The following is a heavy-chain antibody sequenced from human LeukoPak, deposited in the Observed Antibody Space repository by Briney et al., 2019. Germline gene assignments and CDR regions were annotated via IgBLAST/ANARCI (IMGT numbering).Heavy chain of an antibody. CDR3: ARMTDGLNHYYYMDV. CDR1: GFTFSRND. CDR2: I. Sequence: GGSLRLSCAASGFTFSRNDMSWVRQAPGKGLEWVSTIKGRFTISRDNSKNTLYLQMNSLRAEDTAVYYCARMTDGLNHYYYMDVWGKGTTVIISS. D-gene: IGHD3-16*01. J-gene: IGHJ6*03. V-gene: IGHV3-23*01.